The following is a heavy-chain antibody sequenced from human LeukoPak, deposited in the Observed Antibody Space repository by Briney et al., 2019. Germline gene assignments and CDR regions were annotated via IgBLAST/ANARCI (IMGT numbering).Heavy chain of an antibody. J-gene: IGHJ4*02. CDR3: AKVLDPKYGDIDY. CDR1: GFTFSSYA. D-gene: IGHD4-17*01. CDR2: INGSGGRT. Sequence: GGSLRLSCAASGFTFSSYAMSWVRQAPGKGLEWVSAINGSGGRTYYADSVKGRFTTSRDNSKNTLYLQMNSLRAEDTAVYYCAKVLDPKYGDIDYWGQGTLVTVSS. V-gene: IGHV3-23*01.